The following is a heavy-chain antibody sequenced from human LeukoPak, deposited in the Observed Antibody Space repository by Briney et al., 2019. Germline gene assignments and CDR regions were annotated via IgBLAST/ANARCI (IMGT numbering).Heavy chain of an antibody. J-gene: IGHJ6*03. D-gene: IGHD3-3*01. CDR3: ARDRRGTIFGVVTERPYYYYYYYMDV. CDR1: GYTFTSYD. Sequence: SVKVSCKASGYTFTSYDISWVRQAPGQGLEWIGRIIPIFGTANYAQKFQGRVTITTDESTSTAYMELSSLRSEDTAVYYCARDRRGTIFGVVTERPYYYYYYYMDVWGKGTTVTVSS. CDR2: IIPIFGTA. V-gene: IGHV1-69*05.